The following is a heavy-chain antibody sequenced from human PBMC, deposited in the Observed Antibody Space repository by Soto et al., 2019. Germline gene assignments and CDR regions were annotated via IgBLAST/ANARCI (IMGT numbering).Heavy chain of an antibody. V-gene: IGHV5-51*06. J-gene: IGHJ4*02. CDR2: IYPGDSNI. D-gene: IGHD6-6*01. Sequence: ESLKISCKGSGYSFSSHWIGWVRQMPGKGLEWMGIIYPGDSNIRYSPSFEGQIDMSADRSINTAYLRLSGLKASDTATYYCARHLDEYSSASGFDYWGQGTLVTVSS. CDR1: GYSFSSHW. CDR3: ARHLDEYSSASGFDY.